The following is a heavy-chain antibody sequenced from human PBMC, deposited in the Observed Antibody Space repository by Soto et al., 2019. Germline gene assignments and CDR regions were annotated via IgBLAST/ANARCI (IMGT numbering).Heavy chain of an antibody. CDR2: IIPIFGTT. D-gene: IGHD4-17*01. J-gene: IGHJ4*02. CDR1: GGTFSSNT. CDR3: ATAGLRGASPGQGGLH. Sequence: QEQLVQSGAEVKKPGSSVTVSCKASGGTFSSNTVNWVRQAPGQGLEWMGGIIPIFGTTTYSQKFQGGVTLTADVSTSTAYMELSSLRSEDMAVYYYATAGLRGASPGQGGLHWGRGTLVTVSS. V-gene: IGHV1-69*01.